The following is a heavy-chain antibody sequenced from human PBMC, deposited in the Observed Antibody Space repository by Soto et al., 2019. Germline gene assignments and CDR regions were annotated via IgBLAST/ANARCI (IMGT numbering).Heavy chain of an antibody. CDR3: ARRLDPLQYSDY. Sequence: LRLSCAASGFTFDDYGMNWVRQAPGKRLEWVSFISFSGNTIYYADSVRGRFTISRDNAKSTLFLQMNSLRDDDTATYYCARRLDPLQYSDYWGRGTLVTVSS. V-gene: IGHV3-48*02. CDR2: ISFSGNTI. CDR1: GFTFDDYG. D-gene: IGHD5-18*01. J-gene: IGHJ4*02.